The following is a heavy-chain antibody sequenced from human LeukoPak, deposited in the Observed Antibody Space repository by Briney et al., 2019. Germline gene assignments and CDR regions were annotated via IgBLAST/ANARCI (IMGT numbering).Heavy chain of an antibody. V-gene: IGHV3-23*01. CDR1: GFTFSRFT. D-gene: IGHD5-12*01. CDR3: AKDQGVVATSRFDY. Sequence: GGSLRLSCAASGFTFSRFTMSWVRQAPGKGLEWVSAISGSGGSTYYADSVKGRFTISRDNSKNTLYLQMNSLRAEDTAVYYCAKDQGVVATSRFDYWGQGTLVTVSS. CDR2: ISGSGGST. J-gene: IGHJ4*02.